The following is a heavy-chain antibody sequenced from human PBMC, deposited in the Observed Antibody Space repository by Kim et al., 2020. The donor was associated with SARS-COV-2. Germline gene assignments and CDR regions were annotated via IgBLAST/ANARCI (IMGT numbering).Heavy chain of an antibody. CDR3: ATEGWRSEPDLDY. Sequence: GGSLRLSCAASGLTLSDYYINWVRQAPGKGLEWVGRSRNKANGYTTQYAASVKGRFSISRDESKNSLYLQMNSLKIEDTAVYYCATEGWRSEPDLDYWGQGTLVTVSS. D-gene: IGHD2-15*01. J-gene: IGHJ4*02. CDR2: SRNKANGYTT. V-gene: IGHV3-72*01. CDR1: GLTLSDYY.